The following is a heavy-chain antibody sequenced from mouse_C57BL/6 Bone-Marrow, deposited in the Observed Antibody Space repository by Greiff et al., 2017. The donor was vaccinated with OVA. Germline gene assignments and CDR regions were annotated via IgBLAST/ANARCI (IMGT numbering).Heavy chain of an antibody. CDR1: GYTFTSYW. V-gene: IGHV1-52*01. Sequence: QVQLQQPGAELVRPGSSVKLSCKASGYTFTSYWMHWVKQRPIQGLEWIGNIDPSDSETHYNQKFKDKATFTVDKSSSTAYMQLSSLTSEDCAVYDCAREKGIYNAYLDYWGQGTTLTVSS. D-gene: IGHD2-1*01. CDR2: IDPSDSET. CDR3: AREKGIYNAYLDY. J-gene: IGHJ2*01.